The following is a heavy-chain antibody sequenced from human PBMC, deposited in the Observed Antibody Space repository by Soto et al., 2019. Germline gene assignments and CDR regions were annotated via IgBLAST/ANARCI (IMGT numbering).Heavy chain of an antibody. CDR3: ASLDIVVVPAAIRTDY. J-gene: IGHJ4*02. CDR1: GGSISSSSYY. CDR2: IYYSGST. V-gene: IGHV4-39*01. D-gene: IGHD2-2*02. Sequence: SETLSLTCTVSGGSISSSSYYWGWIRQPPGKGLEWIGSIYYSGSTYYNPSLKSRVTISVDTSKNQFSLKLSSVTAADTAVYYCASLDIVVVPAAIRTDYWGQGTLVTVSS.